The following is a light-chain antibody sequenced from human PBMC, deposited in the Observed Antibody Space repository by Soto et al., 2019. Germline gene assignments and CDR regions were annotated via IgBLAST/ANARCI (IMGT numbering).Light chain of an antibody. Sequence: ETVMTQSPATLSLFPGERATLSCRASQSVSNNLAWYQQKSGQSPSLLIYGASTRATGIPARFSGSGSETDFTLTISSLQSEDFAVYYCQQYKNWPPVTFGGGTKVEI. CDR3: QQYKNWPPVT. J-gene: IGKJ4*01. V-gene: IGKV3-15*01. CDR1: QSVSNN. CDR2: GAS.